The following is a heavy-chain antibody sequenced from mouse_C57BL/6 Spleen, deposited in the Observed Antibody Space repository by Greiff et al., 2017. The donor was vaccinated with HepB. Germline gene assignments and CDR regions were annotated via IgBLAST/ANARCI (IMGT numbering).Heavy chain of an antibody. CDR2: IDPETGGT. CDR3: TRFGYDSAWFAY. J-gene: IGHJ3*01. V-gene: IGHV1-15*01. CDR1: GYTFTDYE. D-gene: IGHD2-4*01. Sequence: QVQLKQSGAELVRPGASVTLSCKASGYTFTDYEMHWVKQTPVHGLEWIGAIDPETGGTAYNQKFKGKAILTADKSSSTAYMELRSLTSEDSAVYYCTRFGYDSAWFAYWGQGTLVTVSA.